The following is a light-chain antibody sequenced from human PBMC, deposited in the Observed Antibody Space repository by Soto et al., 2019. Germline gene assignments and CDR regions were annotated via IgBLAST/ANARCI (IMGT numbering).Light chain of an antibody. V-gene: IGKV3-20*01. J-gene: IGKJ2*01. CDR3: QHYDSSPLT. CDR2: GAS. Sequence: EIVLTQSPGTLYLSPGERTTLSCRASQSLSSNSLAWYQQRPGQAPRLLIHGASSRATGIPDRFSGSGSGTDFTLTISRLEPEDFAVYYCQHYDSSPLTFGQGTELEIK. CDR1: QSLSSNS.